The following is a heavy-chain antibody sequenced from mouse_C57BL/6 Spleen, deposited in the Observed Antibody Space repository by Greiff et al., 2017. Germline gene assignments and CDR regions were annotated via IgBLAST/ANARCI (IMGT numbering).Heavy chain of an antibody. CDR1: GYTFTSYW. CDR3: AICYSNHLSWFAY. Sequence: QVQLQQPGAELVKPGASVKLSCKASGYTFTSYWMHWVKQRPGQGLEWIGMIHPNSGSTNYNEKFKSKATLTVDKSSSTAYMQLSSLTSEDSAVYYCAICYSNHLSWFAYWGQGTLVTVSA. D-gene: IGHD2-5*01. CDR2: IHPNSGST. V-gene: IGHV1-64*01. J-gene: IGHJ3*01.